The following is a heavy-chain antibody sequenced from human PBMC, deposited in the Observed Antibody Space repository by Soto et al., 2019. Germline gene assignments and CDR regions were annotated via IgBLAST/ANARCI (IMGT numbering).Heavy chain of an antibody. CDR2: IYYSGST. D-gene: IGHD6-19*01. CDR1: GGSINNHY. V-gene: IGHV4-59*11. CDR3: ATAPYSSGWYFDY. J-gene: IGHJ4*02. Sequence: SETLSLTCTVSGGSINNHYWSWIRQPPGKGLEWIGYIYYSGSTNYNPSLKSRVTISVDTSKNHFSLNLTSLTAADTAVYYCATAPYSSGWYFDYWGQGTLVTVSS.